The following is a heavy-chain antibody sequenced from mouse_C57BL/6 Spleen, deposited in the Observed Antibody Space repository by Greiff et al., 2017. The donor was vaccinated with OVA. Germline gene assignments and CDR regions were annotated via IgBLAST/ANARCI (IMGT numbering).Heavy chain of an antibody. CDR2: IRSKSNNYAT. V-gene: IGHV10-1*01. CDR1: GFSFNTYA. J-gene: IGHJ1*03. Sequence: EVQRVESGGGLVQPKGSLKLSCAASGFSFNTYAMNWVRQAPGKGLEWVARIRSKSNNYATYYADSVKDRFTISRDDSESMLYLQMNNLKTEDTAMYYCVRHEGYYRYFDVWGTGTTVTVSS. D-gene: IGHD2-3*01. CDR3: VRHEGYYRYFDV.